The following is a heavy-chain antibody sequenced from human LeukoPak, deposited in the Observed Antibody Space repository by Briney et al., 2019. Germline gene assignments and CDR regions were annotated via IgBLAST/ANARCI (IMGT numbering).Heavy chain of an antibody. CDR3: ARDGVMITFGGVIAQPLLFDY. V-gene: IGHV1-69*04. CDR2: IIPILGMA. D-gene: IGHD3-16*02. Sequence: SVKVSCKASGGTFSSYAISWVRQAPGQGLEWMGRIIPILGMANYAQKFQGRVTITADKSTSTAYMELSSLRSEDTAVYYCARDGVMITFGGVIAQPLLFDYWGQGTLVTVSS. CDR1: GGTFSSYA. J-gene: IGHJ4*02.